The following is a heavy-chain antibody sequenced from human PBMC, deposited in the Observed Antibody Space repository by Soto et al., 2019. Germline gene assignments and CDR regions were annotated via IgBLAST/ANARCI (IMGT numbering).Heavy chain of an antibody. V-gene: IGHV1-3*01. J-gene: IGHJ4*02. CDR1: GYTFTRYA. CDR3: ARGIAPYYFDY. Sequence: ASVKGSCKASGYTFTRYAMHWVRQAPGQRLEWMGWINAGNGNTKYSQKFQGRVTITRDTSASTAYMELSSLRSEDTAVYYCARGIAPYYFDYWGQGTLVTVSS. D-gene: IGHD6-13*01. CDR2: INAGNGNT.